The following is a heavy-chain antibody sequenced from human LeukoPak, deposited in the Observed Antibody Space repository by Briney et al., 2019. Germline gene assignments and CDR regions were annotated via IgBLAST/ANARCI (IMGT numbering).Heavy chain of an antibody. CDR3: ARFAGIAAAGTHIDY. CDR1: GYTFTIYY. Sequence: GASVTVSFKASGYTFTIYYMHWVRQAPGQGLEWMGVINPSGGSTSYAQKFQGRVTITRDTSTSTVYMELSSLRSEDTAVYYCARFAGIAAAGTHIDYWGQGTLVTVSS. CDR2: INPSGGST. J-gene: IGHJ4*02. V-gene: IGHV1-46*01. D-gene: IGHD6-13*01.